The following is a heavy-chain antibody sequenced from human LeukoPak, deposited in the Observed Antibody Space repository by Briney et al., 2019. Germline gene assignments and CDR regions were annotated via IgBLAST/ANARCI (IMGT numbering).Heavy chain of an antibody. Sequence: GGSLRLSCAVSGLSVINAWMSWVRQAPGKGLVWVSRINTDGSSTSYADSVKGRFTISRDNAKNTLYLQMNSLRADDTAVYYCARTRRNSGSYYGDYWGQGTLVTVSS. D-gene: IGHD1-26*01. CDR2: INTDGSST. CDR3: ARTRRNSGSYYGDY. J-gene: IGHJ4*02. V-gene: IGHV3-74*01. CDR1: GLSVINAW.